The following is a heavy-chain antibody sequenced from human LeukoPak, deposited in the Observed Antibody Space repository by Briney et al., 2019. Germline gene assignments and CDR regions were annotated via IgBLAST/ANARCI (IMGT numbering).Heavy chain of an antibody. D-gene: IGHD3-10*01. CDR3: ARHGGSLGWFDT. CDR1: GGSISTFY. J-gene: IGHJ5*02. V-gene: IGHV4-59*08. Sequence: PSETLSLTCSVSGGSISTFYWSWIRQSPGRRLEWIGYNYLTWTTTYNPSLKSRLSISVDTSNNTLSLRLTSVTAADTGVYYCARHGGSLGWFDTWGLGTLVTVSS. CDR2: NYLTWTT.